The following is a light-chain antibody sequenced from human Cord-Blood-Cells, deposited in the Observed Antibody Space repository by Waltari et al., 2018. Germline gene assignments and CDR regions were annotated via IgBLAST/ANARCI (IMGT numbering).Light chain of an antibody. CDR3: SSYTSSSTYV. V-gene: IGLV2-14*01. CDR2: DVS. Sequence: QSALTQPASVSGSPGQSITISCTGTSSDVGGYNYVSWYQQHPGKAPKLMIYDVSNRPSRVSNRFSGAKSGNTACLTISALQAEDEADYYCSSYTSSSTYVFGTGTKVTVL. J-gene: IGLJ1*01. CDR1: SSDVGGYNY.